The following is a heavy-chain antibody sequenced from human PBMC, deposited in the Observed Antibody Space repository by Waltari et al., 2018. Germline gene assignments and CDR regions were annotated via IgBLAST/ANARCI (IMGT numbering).Heavy chain of an antibody. CDR1: GFTFSSYA. V-gene: IGHV3-23*03. CDR2: IYSGGST. J-gene: IGHJ4*02. D-gene: IGHD6-13*01. CDR3: AKSIAAAEGYFDY. Sequence: EVQLLESGGGLVQPGGSLRLSCAASGFTFSSYAMSWVRQAPGKVLEWVSVIYSGGSTYYADSVKGRFTISRDNSKNTLYLQMNSLRAEDTAVYYCAKSIAAAEGYFDYWGQGTLVTVSS.